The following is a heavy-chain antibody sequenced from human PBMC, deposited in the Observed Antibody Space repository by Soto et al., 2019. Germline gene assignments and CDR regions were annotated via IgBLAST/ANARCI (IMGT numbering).Heavy chain of an antibody. J-gene: IGHJ6*02. Sequence: GASVKVSCKASGYTFTSYGISCVRQAPGQGLEWMGWINAGNGNTKYSQKFQGRVTITRDTSASTAYMELSSLRSEDTAVYYCERDTAPSEVWGQGTTVTVSS. CDR1: GYTFTSYG. CDR3: ERDTAPSEV. CDR2: INAGNGNT. V-gene: IGHV1-3*01. D-gene: IGHD4-17*01.